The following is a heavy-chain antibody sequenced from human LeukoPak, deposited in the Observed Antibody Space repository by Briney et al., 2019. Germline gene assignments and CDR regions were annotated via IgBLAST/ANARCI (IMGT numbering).Heavy chain of an antibody. J-gene: IGHJ4*02. V-gene: IGHV3-15*01. Sequence: TGGSLRLSCAASGFTFSNAWMSWVRQAPGKGLEWVGRIKSKTDGGTTDYAATVKGRFTISRDDSKNTLYLQMNSLKTEDTAVYYCTTTFTYYYGSGSPYWGQGTLVTVSS. D-gene: IGHD3-10*01. CDR1: GFTFSNAW. CDR3: TTTFTYYYGSGSPY. CDR2: IKSKTDGGTT.